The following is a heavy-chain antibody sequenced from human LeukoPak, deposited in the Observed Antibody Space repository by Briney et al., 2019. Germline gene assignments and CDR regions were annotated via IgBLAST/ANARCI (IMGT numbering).Heavy chain of an antibody. V-gene: IGHV3-48*03. Sequence: GGSLRLSCAASGFTFSSYEMNWVRQAPGKGLGWISYISSSVSTIYYADSVKGRFTISRDNAKNSLFLQMNSPRAEDTAIYYCARGGSRWFLYYFDYWGQGTLVTVSS. J-gene: IGHJ4*02. CDR1: GFTFSSYE. D-gene: IGHD3-3*01. CDR3: ARGGSRWFLYYFDY. CDR2: ISSSVSTI.